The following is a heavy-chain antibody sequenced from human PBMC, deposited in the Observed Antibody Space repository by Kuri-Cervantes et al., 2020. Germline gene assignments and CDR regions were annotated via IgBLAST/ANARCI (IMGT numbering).Heavy chain of an antibody. Sequence: GGSLRLSCAASGFTFSSYWMSWVRQAPGKGLEWVANIKQDGSEKYYVDSVKGRFTISRDNAKNSLYLQMNSLRAEDTAVYYCARAPPTAKSDRFDPWGQGTLVTVSS. CDR2: IKQDGSEK. D-gene: IGHD4-17*01. CDR1: GFTFSSYW. V-gene: IGHV3-7*01. J-gene: IGHJ5*02. CDR3: ARAPPTAKSDRFDP.